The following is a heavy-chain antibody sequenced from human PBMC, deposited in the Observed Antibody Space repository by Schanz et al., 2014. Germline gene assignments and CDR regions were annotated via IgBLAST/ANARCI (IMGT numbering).Heavy chain of an antibody. Sequence: VQLVESGGGMIQPGGSLRLSCAVSGFTVSTNYMSWVRQAPGKGVEWVSAISGSGGEPYYADSVKGRFTISRDNSKNTLYLQMNSLRAEDTAVYYCAKGQLLSYYFDYWGQGTLVTVSS. CDR2: ISGSGGEP. V-gene: IGHV3-23*04. CDR1: GFTVSTNY. J-gene: IGHJ4*02. CDR3: AKGQLLSYYFDY. D-gene: IGHD2-21*01.